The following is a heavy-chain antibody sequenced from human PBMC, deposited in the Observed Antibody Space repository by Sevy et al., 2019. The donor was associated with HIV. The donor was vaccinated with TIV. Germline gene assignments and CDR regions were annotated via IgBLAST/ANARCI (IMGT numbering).Heavy chain of an antibody. Sequence: SETLSLTCAVSGYSISSGYYWGWIRQPPGKGLEWIGSIYHSGSTYYNPSLKSRVTISVDTSKNQFSLKLSSVTAADTAVYYCARAHLDYGGNSGYFDYWGQGTLVTVSS. CDR1: GYSISSGYY. CDR2: IYHSGST. D-gene: IGHD4-17*01. J-gene: IGHJ4*02. V-gene: IGHV4-38-2*01. CDR3: ARAHLDYGGNSGYFDY.